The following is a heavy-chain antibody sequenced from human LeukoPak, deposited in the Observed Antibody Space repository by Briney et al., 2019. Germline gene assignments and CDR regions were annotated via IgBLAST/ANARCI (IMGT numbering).Heavy chain of an antibody. Sequence: GGSLRLSCAASGFSFSSYWMHWVRQAPGKGLVWVSRGNGDGSNIRYADSVKGRFTISRDNAKNTLYLQMNSLRAGDTAVYFCARETSGSYSGDWLDPWGQGTLVTVSS. V-gene: IGHV3-74*01. D-gene: IGHD1-26*01. CDR3: ARETSGSYSGDWLDP. CDR1: GFSFSSYW. CDR2: GNGDGSNI. J-gene: IGHJ5*02.